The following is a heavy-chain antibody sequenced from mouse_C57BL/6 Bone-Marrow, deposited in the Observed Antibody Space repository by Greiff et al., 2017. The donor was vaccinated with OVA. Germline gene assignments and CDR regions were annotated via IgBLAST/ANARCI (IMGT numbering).Heavy chain of an antibody. D-gene: IGHD2-2*01. CDR1: GYAFSSYW. Sequence: VPLQQSGAELVKPGASVKISCKASGYAFSSYWMNWVKQRPGKGLEWIGQIYPGDGDTNYNGKFKGKATLTADKSSSTAYMQLSILTSEDSAVDFGARSTMVTTETAYYFDYWGQGTTLTVSS. V-gene: IGHV1-80*01. J-gene: IGHJ2*01. CDR2: IYPGDGDT. CDR3: ARSTMVTTETAYYFDY.